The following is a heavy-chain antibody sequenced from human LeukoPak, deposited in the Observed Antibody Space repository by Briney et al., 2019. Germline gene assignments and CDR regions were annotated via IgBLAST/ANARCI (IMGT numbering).Heavy chain of an antibody. V-gene: IGHV3-7*03. J-gene: IGHJ6*04. D-gene: IGHD2-2*01. CDR2: IKQDGSEK. Sequence: GGSLRLSCAASGFTFSSYWMSWVRQAPGKGLEWVANIKQDGSEKYYVDSVKGRFTISRDNAKNSLYLQMNSLRAEDTAAYYCARVVRYCSSTSCYYRWSGMDVWGKGTTVTVSS. CDR1: GFTFSSYW. CDR3: ARVVRYCSSTSCYYRWSGMDV.